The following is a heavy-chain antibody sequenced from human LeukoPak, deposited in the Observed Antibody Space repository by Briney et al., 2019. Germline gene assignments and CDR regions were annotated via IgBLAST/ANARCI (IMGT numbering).Heavy chain of an antibody. Sequence: SETLSLTCAVYGGSFSGYYWSWIRQPPGKGLEWIGEINHSGSTNYNPSLKSRVTISVNTSKNQFSLKLSPVTAADTAVYYCARGGGLRYFDWLLYGFDPWGQGTLVTVSS. D-gene: IGHD3-9*01. CDR1: GGSFSGYY. V-gene: IGHV4-34*01. CDR2: INHSGST. CDR3: ARGGGLRYFDWLLYGFDP. J-gene: IGHJ5*02.